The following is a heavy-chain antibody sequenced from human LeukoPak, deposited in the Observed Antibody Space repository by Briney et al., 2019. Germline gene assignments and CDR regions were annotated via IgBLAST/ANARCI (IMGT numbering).Heavy chain of an antibody. D-gene: IGHD6-13*01. CDR3: ARDRGIAEADSFDP. Sequence: ASVKVSCKASGYTYTTDGISWVRQAPGQGLEWMGWIDTYSGKTNYAQKFQGRVTMTSDTSTNTAYMELRSLRSDDTAVYYCARDRGIAEADSFDPWGQGTLVTVSS. J-gene: IGHJ5*02. V-gene: IGHV1-18*01. CDR1: GYTYTTDG. CDR2: IDTYSGKT.